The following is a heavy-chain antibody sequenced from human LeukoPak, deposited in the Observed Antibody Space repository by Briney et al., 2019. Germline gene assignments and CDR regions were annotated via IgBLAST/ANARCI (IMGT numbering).Heavy chain of an antibody. CDR3: AKYPSDRWWAHEDYFDY. CDR1: GGTFSSYA. V-gene: IGHV1-69*05. D-gene: IGHD2-15*01. CDR2: IIPIFGTA. Sequence: SVKVSCKASGGTFSSYAISWVRQDPGQGLEWMGGIIPIFGTANYAQKFQGRVTITTDESTRTAYMELSSLRSEDTAVYYCAKYPSDRWWAHEDYFDYWGQGTLVTVSS. J-gene: IGHJ4*02.